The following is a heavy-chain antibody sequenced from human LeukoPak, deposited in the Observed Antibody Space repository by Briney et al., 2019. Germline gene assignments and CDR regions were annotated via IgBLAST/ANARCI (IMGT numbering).Heavy chain of an antibody. D-gene: IGHD1-26*01. V-gene: IGHV3-48*04. Sequence: GGSLRLSCAASGFTFSSYAMTWVRQAPGKGLEWMSYIGSSDNTIYFADSVKGRFTISRDNAKNSLFLQMSSLRAEDTAVYYCARDRRGGGNYGGYAFDIWGQGTVVTVSS. J-gene: IGHJ3*02. CDR3: ARDRRGGGNYGGYAFDI. CDR1: GFTFSSYA. CDR2: IGSSDNTI.